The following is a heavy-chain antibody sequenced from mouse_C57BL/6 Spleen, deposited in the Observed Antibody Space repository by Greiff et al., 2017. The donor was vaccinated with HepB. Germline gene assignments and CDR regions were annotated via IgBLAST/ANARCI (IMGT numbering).Heavy chain of an antibody. Sequence: VQLQQPGAELVRPGSSVKLSCKASGYTFTSYWMHWVKQRPIQGLEWIGNIDPSDSETHYNQKFKDKATLTVDKSSSTAYMQLSSLTSEDSAVYYCAREGTHYAMDYWGQGTSVTVSS. J-gene: IGHJ4*01. CDR1: GYTFTSYW. CDR3: AREGTHYAMDY. CDR2: IDPSDSET. D-gene: IGHD3-3*01. V-gene: IGHV1-52*01.